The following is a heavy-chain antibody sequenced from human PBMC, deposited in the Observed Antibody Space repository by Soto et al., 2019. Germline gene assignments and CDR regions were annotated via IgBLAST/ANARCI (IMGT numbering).Heavy chain of an antibody. J-gene: IGHJ5*02. CDR2: IYWDDDK. CDR3: ALRTHVLPWFS. V-gene: IGHV2-5*02. CDR1: GFSLSTSGVG. D-gene: IGHD3-10*01. Sequence: QITLKESGPTLVKPTQTLTLTCTFSGFSLSTSGVGVGWIRQPQGKALEWLALIYWDDDKRYRPSLKSRLTITKDTSKNHLVLTMTNMDPVDTATYYCALRTHVLPWFSWGQGTLVTVSS.